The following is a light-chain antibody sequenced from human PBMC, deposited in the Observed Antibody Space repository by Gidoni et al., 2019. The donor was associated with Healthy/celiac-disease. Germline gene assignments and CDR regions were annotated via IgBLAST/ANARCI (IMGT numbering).Light chain of an antibody. CDR3: CSYAGSSTFYV. J-gene: IGLJ1*01. V-gene: IGLV2-23*01. CDR1: SSDVGSSNL. CDR2: EGS. Sequence: QSALPQPAPVSGSPGHSITISCTGTSSDVGSSNLVSWYQQHPGKAPKLMIYEGSKRPSGVSNRFSGSKSGNTASLTISGLQAEDEADYYCCSYAGSSTFYVFGTGTKVTVL.